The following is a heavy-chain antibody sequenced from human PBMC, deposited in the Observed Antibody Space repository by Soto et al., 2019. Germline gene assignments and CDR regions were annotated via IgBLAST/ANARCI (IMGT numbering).Heavy chain of an antibody. CDR2: ISSISSYI. V-gene: IGHV3-21*01. CDR1: GFTFGSYS. J-gene: IGHJ6*04. Sequence: GGSLRLSCGASGFTFGSYSMNWVRQAPGKGLEWVSAISSISSYIYYADSVKGRFTISRDNAKNSLYLQMNSLRAEDTAVYYCARFAFGSTYGMDVWGEGTTVTVSS. D-gene: IGHD2-2*01. CDR3: ARFAFGSTYGMDV.